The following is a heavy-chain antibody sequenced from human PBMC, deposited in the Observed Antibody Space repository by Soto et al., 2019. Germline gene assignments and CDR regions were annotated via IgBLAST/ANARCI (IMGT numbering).Heavy chain of an antibody. Sequence: LSLTCTVSGGSISSVDYVWSWIRQPPGKGLEWIGYIYYSGSTYYNPSLKSRVTISADTSKNEFSLKLSSVTAADAAVYYCASGTYYYDSRGYYSYYFDYWGQGTLVTVSS. V-gene: IGHV4-30-4*01. J-gene: IGHJ4*02. CDR1: GGSISSVDYV. D-gene: IGHD3-22*01. CDR2: IYYSGST. CDR3: ASGTYYYDSRGYYSYYFDY.